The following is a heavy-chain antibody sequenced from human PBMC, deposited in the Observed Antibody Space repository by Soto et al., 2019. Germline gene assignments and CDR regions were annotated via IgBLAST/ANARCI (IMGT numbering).Heavy chain of an antibody. CDR2: FHYSEST. CDR3: ARRGYCTNGVCYYGMDV. J-gene: IGHJ6*02. Sequence: SETLSLTCTVSGGSISSGPYSWGWIRQPPGEGLEWIGTFHYSESTYYNPSLESRVTISVDKSKNQFSLKLSSVTAADTAVYYCARRGYCTNGVCYYGMDVWGQGTTVTVSS. D-gene: IGHD2-8*01. V-gene: IGHV4-39*07. CDR1: GGSISSGPYS.